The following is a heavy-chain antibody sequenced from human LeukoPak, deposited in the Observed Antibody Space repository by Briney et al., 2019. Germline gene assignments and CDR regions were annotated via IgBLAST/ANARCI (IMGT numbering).Heavy chain of an antibody. CDR2: INPDGSEE. D-gene: IGHD5-24*01. J-gene: IGHJ4*02. CDR3: VKWGMASFAY. V-gene: IGHV3-7*01. Sequence: GGSLRLSCVASGFTFSSHWMSWVRQAPGKGPEWVANINPDGSEEYYMDSLEGRVTIPRDNAKNSLYLQMSSLRDEDTAVYYCVKWGMASFAYWGQGTLVTVSS. CDR1: GFTFSSHW.